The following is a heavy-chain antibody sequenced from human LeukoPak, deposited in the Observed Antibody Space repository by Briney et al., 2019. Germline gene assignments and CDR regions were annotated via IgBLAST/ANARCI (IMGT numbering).Heavy chain of an antibody. CDR3: AREGVVYYYDSSGQLDAFDI. V-gene: IGHV4-38-2*02. J-gene: IGHJ3*02. CDR1: GYSISSGYY. D-gene: IGHD3-22*01. CDR2: IYHSGST. Sequence: SETLSLTCTVSGYSISSGYYWGWIRQPPGKWLEWIGSIYHSGSTYYNPSLKSRVTISVDTSKNQFSLKLSSVTAADTAVYYCAREGVVYYYDSSGQLDAFDIWGQGTMVTVSS.